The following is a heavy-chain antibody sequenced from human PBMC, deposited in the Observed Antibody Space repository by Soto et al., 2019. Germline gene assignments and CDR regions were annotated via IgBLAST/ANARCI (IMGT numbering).Heavy chain of an antibody. D-gene: IGHD6-6*01. V-gene: IGHV4-31*03. Sequence: QVQLQESGPGLVKPSQTLSLTCTVSGGSISSGGYFWSWIRQHPGKVLEWIGFISYSGSTYYNPSLKSRVNILVDTSKNQFSLKLSSVTAADTAVYYCAREGAAPYYYYGMDVWGQGTTVTVSS. CDR3: AREGAAPYYYYGMDV. CDR2: ISYSGST. J-gene: IGHJ6*02. CDR1: GGSISSGGYF.